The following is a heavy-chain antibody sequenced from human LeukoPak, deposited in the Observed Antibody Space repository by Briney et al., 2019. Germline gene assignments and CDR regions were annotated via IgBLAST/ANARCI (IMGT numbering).Heavy chain of an antibody. D-gene: IGHD2-2*01. CDR2: INTNTGNP. Sequence: EAPVKVSCKASGYTFTSYALNWVRQAPGQGLEWMGWINTNTGNPTYAQGFTGRFVFSLDTSVSTAYLQISSLKAEDTAVYYCARGGIVVVPAAHFDYWGQGTLVTVSS. CDR1: GYTFTSYA. CDR3: ARGGIVVVPAAHFDY. V-gene: IGHV7-4-1*02. J-gene: IGHJ4*02.